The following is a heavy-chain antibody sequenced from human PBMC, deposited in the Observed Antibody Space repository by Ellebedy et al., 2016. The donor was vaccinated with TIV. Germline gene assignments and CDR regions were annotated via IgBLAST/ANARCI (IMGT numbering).Heavy chain of an antibody. V-gene: IGHV1-18*01. D-gene: IGHD2-2*01. Sequence: ASVKVSXXASGYTFTSYGISWVRQAPGQGLEWMGWISAYNGNTNYAQKLQGRVTMTTDTSTSTAYMELRSLRSDDTAVYYCARYPDLDCSSTSCYPPDYYYYMDVWGKGTTVTVSS. CDR3: ARYPDLDCSSTSCYPPDYYYYMDV. CDR2: ISAYNGNT. J-gene: IGHJ6*03. CDR1: GYTFTSYG.